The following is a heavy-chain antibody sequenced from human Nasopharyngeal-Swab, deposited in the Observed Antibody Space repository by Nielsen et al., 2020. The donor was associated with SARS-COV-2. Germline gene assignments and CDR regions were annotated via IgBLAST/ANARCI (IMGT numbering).Heavy chain of an antibody. CDR1: GFTFDA. CDR2: ISWNSGSI. D-gene: IGHD6-13*01. CDR3: ASLNSSPFGMDV. Sequence: GGSLRLSCAASGFTFDAIHWVRQAPGKGLEWVSGISWNSGSIGYADSVKGRFTISRDNAKNSLYLQMNSLRAEDTALYYCASLNSSPFGMDVWGQGTTATVSS. J-gene: IGHJ6*02. V-gene: IGHV3-9*01.